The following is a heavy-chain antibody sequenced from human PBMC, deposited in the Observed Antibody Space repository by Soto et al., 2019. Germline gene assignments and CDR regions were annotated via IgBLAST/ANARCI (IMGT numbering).Heavy chain of an antibody. CDR2: ISSSGITI. Sequence: GGSLRLSCAASGFTFSSYEMNWVRQAPGKGLEWVSYISSSGITIHYADSVKGRFTISRDNAKNSLYLQMNSLRAEDTAVYYCASTTTVTPYYFEYWGQGTLVTVSS. V-gene: IGHV3-48*03. J-gene: IGHJ4*02. CDR1: GFTFSSYE. CDR3: ASTTTVTPYYFEY. D-gene: IGHD4-17*01.